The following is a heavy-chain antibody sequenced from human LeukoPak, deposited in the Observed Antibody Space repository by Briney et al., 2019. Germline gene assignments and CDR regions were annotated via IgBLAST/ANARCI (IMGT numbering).Heavy chain of an antibody. V-gene: IGHV4-61*02. J-gene: IGHJ5*02. CDR1: GGSISSGSYY. D-gene: IGHD6-19*01. CDR2: IYTSGST. CDR3: ARDFPSSGWYPGWFDP. Sequence: SQTLSLTCTVSGGSISSGSYYWSWIRQPAGKGLEWIGRIYTSGSTNYNPSLESRVTISVDTSKNQFSLKLSSVTAADTAVNYCARDFPSSGWYPGWFDPWGQGTLVTVSS.